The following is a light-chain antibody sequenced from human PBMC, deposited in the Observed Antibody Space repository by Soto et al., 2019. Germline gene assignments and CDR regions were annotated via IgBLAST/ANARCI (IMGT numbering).Light chain of an antibody. V-gene: IGKV1-9*01. Sequence: DIQLTQSPSFLSASVGDRVTITCRASQGISSYLAWYQQKPGKAPKLLLYAASTLQSGVPSRFSGSGSGTEFTLTISSLQPEDFATYYGQQLNSYPTFGQGTRLEIK. CDR1: QGISSY. J-gene: IGKJ5*01. CDR3: QQLNSYPT. CDR2: AAS.